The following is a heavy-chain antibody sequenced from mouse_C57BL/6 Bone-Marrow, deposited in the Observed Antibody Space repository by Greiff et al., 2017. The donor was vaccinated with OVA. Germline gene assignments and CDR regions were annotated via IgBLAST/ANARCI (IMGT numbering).Heavy chain of an antibody. CDR2: INPNNGGT. J-gene: IGHJ2*01. D-gene: IGHD3-2*02. CDR1: GYTFTDYN. V-gene: IGHV1-18*01. CDR3: ARVSSCYVNYFDY. Sequence: VQLQQSGPELVKPGASVKIPCKASGYTFTDYNMDWVKQSHGKSLEWIGDINPNNGGTIYNQKFKGKATLTVDKSSSTAYMELRILTSEDTAVYYCARVSSCYVNYFDYWGQGTTLTVSS.